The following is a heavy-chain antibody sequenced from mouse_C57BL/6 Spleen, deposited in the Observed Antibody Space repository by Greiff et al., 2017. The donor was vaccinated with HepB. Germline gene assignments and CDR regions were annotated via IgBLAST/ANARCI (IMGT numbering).Heavy chain of an antibody. CDR2: IHPNSGST. CDR3: ARWDYDEDAMDY. V-gene: IGHV1-64*01. D-gene: IGHD2-4*01. J-gene: IGHJ4*01. CDR1: GYTFTSFW. Sequence: VQLQQSGAELVKPGASVKLSCKASGYTFTSFWMHWVKQRPGQGLEWIGMIHPNSGSTNYNEKFKSKATLTVDKSSSTAYMQLSSLTSEDSAVYYCARWDYDEDAMDYWGQGTSVTVSS.